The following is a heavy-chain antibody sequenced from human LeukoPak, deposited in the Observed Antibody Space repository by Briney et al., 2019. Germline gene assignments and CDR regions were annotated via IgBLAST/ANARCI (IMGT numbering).Heavy chain of an antibody. CDR3: ARQSDFRLDY. J-gene: IGHJ4*02. Sequence: GESLRISCKGSGYTFSNYWIGWVRQMPGKGLEWMGIIYPGDSDTRYSPSLQGQVTISVHTSIGTAYLQWSSLKASDTAIYYCARQSDFRLDYWGQGTLVTVSS. D-gene: IGHD3-3*01. CDR2: IYPGDSDT. CDR1: GYTFSNYW. V-gene: IGHV5-51*01.